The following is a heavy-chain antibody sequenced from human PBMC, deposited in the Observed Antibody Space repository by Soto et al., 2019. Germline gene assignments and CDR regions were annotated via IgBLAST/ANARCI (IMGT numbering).Heavy chain of an antibody. J-gene: IGHJ3*02. V-gene: IGHV4-39*02. CDR2: IYYSGST. D-gene: IGHD6-19*01. CDR1: GGSISSSSYY. CDR3: AREGRSSSGWSAYSYRGDAFDI. Sequence: SETLSLTCTVSGGSISSSSYYWGWIRQPPGKGLEWIGSIYYSGSTYYNPSLKSRVTISVDTSKNQFSLKLSSVTAADTAVYYCAREGRSSSGWSAYSYRGDAFDIWGQGTMVTVSS.